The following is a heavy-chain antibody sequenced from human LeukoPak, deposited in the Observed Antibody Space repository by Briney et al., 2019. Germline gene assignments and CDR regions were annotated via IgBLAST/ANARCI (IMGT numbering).Heavy chain of an antibody. CDR1: GFTFSSYG. Sequence: GGSLRLSCAASGFTFSSYGMHWVRQAPGKGLEWVAVISYDGSNKYYADSVKGRFTISRDNSKNTLYLQMNSLRAEDTAVYYCAKDRVSCSGGSCYLSGDYYGMDVWGQGTTVTVSS. CDR3: AKDRVSCSGGSCYLSGDYYGMDV. V-gene: IGHV3-30*18. D-gene: IGHD2-15*01. J-gene: IGHJ6*02. CDR2: ISYDGSNK.